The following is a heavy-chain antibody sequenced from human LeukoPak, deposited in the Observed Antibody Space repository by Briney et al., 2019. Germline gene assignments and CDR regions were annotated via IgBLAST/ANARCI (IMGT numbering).Heavy chain of an antibody. CDR2: VRASVTT. V-gene: IGHV4-4*07. D-gene: IGHD3-10*01. J-gene: IGHJ5*02. CDR3: TRGGVPGAGNWFDP. CDR1: GGSISNYY. Sequence: PSETLSLTCSVSGGSISNYYWNWIRQPAGKGLEWIGRVRASVTTKYNPSLNSRVTMSLDTSRNQFSLKLSSVTAADTAVYYCTRGGVPGAGNWFDPWSQGTLVTVSS.